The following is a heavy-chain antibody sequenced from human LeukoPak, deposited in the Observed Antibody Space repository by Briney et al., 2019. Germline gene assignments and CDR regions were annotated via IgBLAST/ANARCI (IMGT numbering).Heavy chain of an antibody. CDR2: INSDGSRT. J-gene: IGHJ4*02. CDR3: ARESCSSTSCYPFDY. CDR1: GFTSSSYW. V-gene: IGHV3-74*01. D-gene: IGHD2-2*01. Sequence: GESLTLSCAASGFTSSSYWMHWVRQAPGKGLVWVSRINSDGSRTRYADSVKGRFTISRDNAKNTLYLQMNSLRAEDTAVYYCARESCSSTSCYPFDYWGQGTLVTVSS.